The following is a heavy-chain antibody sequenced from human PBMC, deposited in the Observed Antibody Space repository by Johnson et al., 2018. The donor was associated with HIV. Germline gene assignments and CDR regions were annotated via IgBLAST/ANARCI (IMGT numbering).Heavy chain of an antibody. D-gene: IGHD1-26*01. CDR1: GFSFSNYP. CDR3: AKDMRQWELLDAFDI. J-gene: IGHJ3*02. Sequence: QVQLVESGGGVVQPGRSLRLSCAASGFSFSNYPMHWVRQTPGKGLEWVAVISFDGSNKYYADSVKGRFTISRDNSKNTLYLQMNSLRAEDTAVYYCAKDMRQWELLDAFDIWGQGTMVTVSS. CDR2: ISFDGSNK. V-gene: IGHV3-30*04.